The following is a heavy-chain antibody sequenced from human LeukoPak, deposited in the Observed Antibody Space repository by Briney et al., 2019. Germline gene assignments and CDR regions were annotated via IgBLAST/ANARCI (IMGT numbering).Heavy chain of an antibody. J-gene: IGHJ4*02. CDR1: GYTFTGYY. Sequence: GASVKVSCKASGYTFTGYYMHWMRQAPGQGPEWMGWINPNSGDTNYAQKFQGRVTMTRDTSISTAYMELSRLRSDDTAVYYCARDLSYYGSGSYYFDYWSQGTLVTVSS. CDR3: ARDLSYYGSGSYYFDY. D-gene: IGHD3-10*01. CDR2: INPNSGDT. V-gene: IGHV1-2*02.